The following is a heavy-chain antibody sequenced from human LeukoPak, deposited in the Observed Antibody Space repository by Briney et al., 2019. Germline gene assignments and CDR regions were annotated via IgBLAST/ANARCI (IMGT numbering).Heavy chain of an antibody. Sequence: ASVKVSCKVSGYTLTELSMHWVRQAPGKGLEWMGGFDPEDGETIYAQKFQGRVTMTEDTSTDTAYMELSSLRSEDTAVYYCATSQWLVQFDYYMDVWGKGTTVTISS. CDR1: GYTLTELS. J-gene: IGHJ6*03. CDR2: FDPEDGET. V-gene: IGHV1-24*01. D-gene: IGHD6-19*01. CDR3: ATSQWLVQFDYYMDV.